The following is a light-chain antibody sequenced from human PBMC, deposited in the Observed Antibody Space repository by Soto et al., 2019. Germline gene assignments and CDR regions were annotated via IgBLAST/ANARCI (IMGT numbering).Light chain of an antibody. CDR3: LQDYNYPYT. J-gene: IGKJ2*01. V-gene: IGKV1-6*02. Sequence: AIQMTQSPSSLSASVGDTVTITCRSSQGIKNDLGWYQQKPGKAPKLLIYGASGLQSGVPSRFSDSASGTEFTLTINSLQPEDFGTYYCLQDYNYPYTFGQGTTVDI. CDR1: QGIKND. CDR2: GAS.